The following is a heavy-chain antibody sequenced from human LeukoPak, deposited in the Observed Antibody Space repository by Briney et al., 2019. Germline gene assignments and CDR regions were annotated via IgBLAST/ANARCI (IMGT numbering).Heavy chain of an antibody. V-gene: IGHV3-23*01. CDR3: VKEVVATIPPL. CDR2: IDTKGTRT. D-gene: IGHD5-12*01. CDR1: GFTFSSYA. Sequence: PGGSLRLSCAASGFTFSSYAMHWVRQAPGKGLEWVSGIDTKGTRTYYADSVKGRFTISRDNSKNTLFLQMNSLRAEDTAVYYCVKEVVATIPPLWGQGTLVTVSS. J-gene: IGHJ4*02.